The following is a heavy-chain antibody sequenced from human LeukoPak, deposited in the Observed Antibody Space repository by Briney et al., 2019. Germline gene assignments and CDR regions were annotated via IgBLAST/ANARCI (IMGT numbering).Heavy chain of an antibody. CDR2: INHSGST. J-gene: IGHJ4*02. CDR3: ARGLIGDSSGYSLDY. D-gene: IGHD3-22*01. CDR1: GGSISSGGYS. Sequence: PSETLSLTCAVSGGSISSGGYSWSWIRQPPGTGLEWIGEINHSGSTNYNPSLKSRVTISVDTSKNQFSLKLSSVTAADTAVYYCARGLIGDSSGYSLDYWGQGTLVTVSS. V-gene: IGHV4-34*01.